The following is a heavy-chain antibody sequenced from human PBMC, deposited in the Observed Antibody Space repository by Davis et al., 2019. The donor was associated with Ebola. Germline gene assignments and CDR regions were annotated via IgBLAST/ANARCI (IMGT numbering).Heavy chain of an antibody. CDR3: AREKGRFLEWSVYYYYGMDV. V-gene: IGHV4-34*01. Sequence: SETLSPTCAVYGGSFSGYYWSWIRQPPGKGLEWIGEINHSGSTNYNPSLKSRVTISVDTSKNQFSLKLSSVTAADTAVYYCAREKGRFLEWSVYYYYGMDVWGQGTTVTVSS. CDR1: GGSFSGYY. CDR2: INHSGST. D-gene: IGHD3-3*01. J-gene: IGHJ6*02.